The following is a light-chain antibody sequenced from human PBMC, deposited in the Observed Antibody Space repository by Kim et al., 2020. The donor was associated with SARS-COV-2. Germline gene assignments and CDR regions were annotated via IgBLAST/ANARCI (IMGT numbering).Light chain of an antibody. CDR3: CSFAGTFIPYV. CDR1: SSDVGGYDY. J-gene: IGLJ1*01. Sequence: QSVTISCTGTSSDVGGYDYVSWNQHHPGKAPKLMIYDVTKRPSGVPARFSGSKSGNTASLTISGLQGDDEADYYCCSFAGTFIPYVFGSGTKVTVL. V-gene: IGLV2-11*01. CDR2: DVT.